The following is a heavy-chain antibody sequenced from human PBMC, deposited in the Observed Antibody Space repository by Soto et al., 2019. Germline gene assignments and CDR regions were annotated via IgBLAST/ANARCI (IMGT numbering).Heavy chain of an antibody. CDR1: GFTFNSYG. D-gene: IGHD1-1*01. V-gene: IGHV3-21*06. Sequence: PGGSLRLSCAASGFTFNSYGVNWVRQAPGKGLEWVASISSGSVYIDFADSVRGRFTISRDDVTNSVSLQMDSLRVEDTGIYYCARYDAFKAFDLWGQGTMVTVSS. CDR2: ISSGSVYI. CDR3: ARYDAFKAFDL. J-gene: IGHJ3*01.